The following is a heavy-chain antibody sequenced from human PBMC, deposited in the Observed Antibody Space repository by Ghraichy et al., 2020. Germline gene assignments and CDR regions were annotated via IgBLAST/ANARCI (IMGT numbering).Heavy chain of an antibody. CDR2: INEDGSEK. J-gene: IGHJ6*02. Sequence: GGSLRLSCVVSGLRFSNYWMNWVRQAPGKGLEWVANINEDGSEKKYEDSVKGRFIISRDNAKNSLYLQVNSLRDEDTAVYYCARGVYYGVDVWGQGTTVTVSS. CDR1: GLRFSNYW. D-gene: IGHD2-8*01. CDR3: ARGVYYGVDV. V-gene: IGHV3-7*02.